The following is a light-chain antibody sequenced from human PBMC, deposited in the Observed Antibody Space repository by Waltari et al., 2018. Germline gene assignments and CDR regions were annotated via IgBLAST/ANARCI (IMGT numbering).Light chain of an antibody. J-gene: IGLJ2*01. CDR3: QVWDSASDHVV. CDR2: YDS. CDR1: KIGDKS. V-gene: IGLV3-21*04. Sequence: SYVVTQPLAVSVAPGKTANITCGGAKIGDKSVHWYQKKPGQAPALVMHYDSDRPSGIPERISGSNSGDTASLTISRAEAGDEADYYCQVWDSASDHVVFGGGTKLTVL.